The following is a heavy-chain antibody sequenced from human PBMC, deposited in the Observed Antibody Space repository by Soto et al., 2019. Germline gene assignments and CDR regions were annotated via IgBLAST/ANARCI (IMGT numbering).Heavy chain of an antibody. V-gene: IGHV3-21*01. J-gene: IGHJ6*02. CDR3: ARDATYAGYYYYYGMDV. CDR1: GFTFSSYS. CDR2: ISSSSSYI. D-gene: IGHD4-17*01. Sequence: EVQLVESGGGLVKPGGSLRLSCAASGFTFSSYSMNWVRQAPGKGLEWVSSISSSSSYIYYADSVKGRFTISRDNAKNSLYLQMNRLRAEDTAVYYCARDATYAGYYYYYGMDVWGQGTTVTVSS.